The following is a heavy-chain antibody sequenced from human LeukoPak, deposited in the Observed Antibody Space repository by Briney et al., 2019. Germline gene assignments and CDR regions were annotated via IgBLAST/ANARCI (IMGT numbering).Heavy chain of an antibody. CDR3: ARGTAAATWRRYNWFDP. CDR2: IYHSGST. D-gene: IGHD6-13*01. V-gene: IGHV4-38-2*02. Sequence: SETLSLTCTVSGYSISSGYYWGWIRQPPGKGLEWIGSIYHSGSTYYNPSLKSRVTISVDTSKNQFSLKLSSVTAADTAVYYCARGTAAATWRRYNWFDPWGQGTLVTVSS. CDR1: GYSISSGYY. J-gene: IGHJ5*02.